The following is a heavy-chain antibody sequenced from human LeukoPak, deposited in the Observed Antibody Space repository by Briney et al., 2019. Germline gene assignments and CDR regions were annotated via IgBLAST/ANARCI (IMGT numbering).Heavy chain of an antibody. J-gene: IGHJ5*02. CDR3: ARDAQLLSSWFDP. CDR2: ISYDGSNK. CDR1: GFTFSSYA. D-gene: IGHD2-2*01. V-gene: IGHV3-30-3*01. Sequence: GRSLRLSCAASGFTFSSYAMHWVRQAPGKGLEWVAVISYDGSNKYYADSVKGRFTISRDNSKNTLYLQMNSLRAEDTAVYYCARDAQLLSSWFDPWGQGTLVTVSS.